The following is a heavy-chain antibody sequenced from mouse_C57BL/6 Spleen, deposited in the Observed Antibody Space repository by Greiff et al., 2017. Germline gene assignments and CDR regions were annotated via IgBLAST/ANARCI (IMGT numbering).Heavy chain of an antibody. D-gene: IGHD1-1*01. Sequence: QVQLQQSGAELARPGASVKLSCKASGYTFTSYGISWVKQRTGQGVEWIGEIYPRSGNTYYNEKFKGKATLTADKSSSTAYMELRSLTSEDFAVFFCARRDYCGSSYNAMDYWGQGTSVTVSS. J-gene: IGHJ4*01. CDR2: IYPRSGNT. CDR3: ARRDYCGSSYNAMDY. V-gene: IGHV1-81*01. CDR1: GYTFTSYG.